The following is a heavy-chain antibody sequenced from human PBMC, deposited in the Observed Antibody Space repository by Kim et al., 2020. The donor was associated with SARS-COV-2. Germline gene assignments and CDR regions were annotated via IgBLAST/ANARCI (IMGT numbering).Heavy chain of an antibody. CDR3: GTASDGSFDI. CDR2: INAANGNT. CDR1: GYTFTSNA. D-gene: IGHD2-21*02. V-gene: IGHV1-3*01. J-gene: IGHJ3*02. Sequence: ASVKVSCKASGYTFTSNAIHWVRQAPGQRLEWMGRINAANGNTKYSQILEGRVIIRRDTSATTAYMELSSLTSEDTAVYYCGTASDGSFDIWGPGTTVTVS.